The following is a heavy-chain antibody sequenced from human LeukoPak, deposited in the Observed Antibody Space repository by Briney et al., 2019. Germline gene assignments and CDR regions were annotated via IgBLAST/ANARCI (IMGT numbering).Heavy chain of an antibody. CDR2: IKQDGSEK. J-gene: IGHJ4*02. CDR1: GFSFSSYW. D-gene: IGHD1-26*01. Sequence: GGSLRLSCAASGFSFSSYWMSWVRQAPGKGLERVANIKQDGSEKYYVDSVKGRFTISRDNANNSLYLQMNSLRAEDTAVYYCARDVVGATKGDYFDYWGQGTLVTVSS. V-gene: IGHV3-7*01. CDR3: ARDVVGATKGDYFDY.